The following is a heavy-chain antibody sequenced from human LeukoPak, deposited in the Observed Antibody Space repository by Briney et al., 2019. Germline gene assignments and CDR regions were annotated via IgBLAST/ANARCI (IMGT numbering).Heavy chain of an antibody. CDR1: VGSISSYY. J-gene: IGHJ4*02. Sequence: SETLSLTCTVSVGSISSYYWSWIRQPPGKGLEWIGYIYYSGSTNYNPSLKSRVTISVDTSKNQFSLKLSSVTAADTAVYYCARGKSSSWKRAYFDYWGQGTLVTVSS. D-gene: IGHD6-13*01. CDR2: IYYSGST. V-gene: IGHV4-59*12. CDR3: ARGKSSSWKRAYFDY.